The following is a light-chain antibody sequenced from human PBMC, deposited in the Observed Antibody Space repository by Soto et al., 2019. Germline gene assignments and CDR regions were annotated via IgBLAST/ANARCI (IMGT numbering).Light chain of an antibody. V-gene: IGLV2-14*03. CDR1: SRDIGSYNH. CDR2: AVS. Sequence: QSVLTQPASVSGSPGQSITISCRGTSRDIGSYNHVAWYQQFPGKSPKLMSYAVSDRAPGVSDRFSGSKSGMTASLTISGLQTEDEADYVCISYTDRLSYLFGTGTKVTVL. J-gene: IGLJ1*01. CDR3: ISYTDRLSYL.